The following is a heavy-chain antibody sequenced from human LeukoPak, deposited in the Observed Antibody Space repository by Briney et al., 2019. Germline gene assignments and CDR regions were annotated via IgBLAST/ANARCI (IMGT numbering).Heavy chain of an antibody. J-gene: IGHJ2*01. CDR2: IYYSGST. CDR1: GGSISSYY. D-gene: IGHD3-10*01. CDR3: ARHYGSGSYYNWYFDL. V-gene: IGHV4-59*08. Sequence: SETLSLTCTVSGGSISSYYWSWIRQPPGKGLEWIGYIYYSGSTNYNPSLKSRVTISVDTSKNQFSLKLSSVTAADTAVYYCARHYGSGSYYNWYFDLWGRGTLVTVSS.